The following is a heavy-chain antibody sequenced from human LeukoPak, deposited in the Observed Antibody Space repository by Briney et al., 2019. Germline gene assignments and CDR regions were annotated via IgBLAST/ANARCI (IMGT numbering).Heavy chain of an antibody. CDR3: ARGAYYYIF. D-gene: IGHD3-10*01. V-gene: IGHV3-48*04. CDR1: GFTFSSYS. J-gene: IGHJ4*02. CDR2: ISRSGSSI. Sequence: PGGSLRLSCAVSGFTFSSYSMNWVRQAPGKGLEWVSYISRSGSSIYYADSVKGRFTISRDNARNSLYLQMNSLRAEDTAVYYCARGAYYYIFWGQGTLVTVSS.